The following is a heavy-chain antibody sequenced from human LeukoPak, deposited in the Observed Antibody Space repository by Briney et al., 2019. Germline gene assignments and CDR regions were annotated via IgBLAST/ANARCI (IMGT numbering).Heavy chain of an antibody. CDR3: ARPVGATPTAWGY. V-gene: IGHV5-51*01. D-gene: IGHD1-26*01. CDR1: GYSFTNYW. Sequence: GESLKISCKGSGYSFTNYWIGWVRQMPGKGLKWMGIIYPGDSDARYSPSFQGQVTISADKSISTAYLQWSSLKASDTAMYYCARPVGATPTAWGYWGQGTLVTVSS. CDR2: IYPGDSDA. J-gene: IGHJ4*02.